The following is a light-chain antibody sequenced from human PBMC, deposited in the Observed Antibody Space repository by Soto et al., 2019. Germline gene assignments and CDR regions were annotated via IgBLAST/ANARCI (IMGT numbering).Light chain of an antibody. J-gene: IGKJ1*01. V-gene: IGKV3-20*01. CDR2: GVS. CDR1: QRIISRY. Sequence: IVLTQSPGTLSLSPGERATIPCSAGQRIISRYLAWYQHKPGQAPRLLIYGVSNRATGIPERFSGSGSGTDFTLTISRLEPEDFATYYCQQSYNIPPTFGQGTKVDIK. CDR3: QQSYNIPPT.